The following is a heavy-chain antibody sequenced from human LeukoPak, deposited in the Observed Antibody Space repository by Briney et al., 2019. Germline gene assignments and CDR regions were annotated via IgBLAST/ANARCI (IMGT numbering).Heavy chain of an antibody. D-gene: IGHD6-19*01. CDR3: ATTPPGYSSGWDLDDY. Sequence: SETLSLTCTVSGGSISSSSYYWGWIRQPPGKGLEWIGSIYYSGSTYYNPSLKSRVTISVDTSKNQFSLKLSSVTAADTAVYYCATTPPGYSSGWDLDDYWGQGTLVTVSS. CDR2: IYYSGST. V-gene: IGHV4-39*07. J-gene: IGHJ4*02. CDR1: GGSISSSSYY.